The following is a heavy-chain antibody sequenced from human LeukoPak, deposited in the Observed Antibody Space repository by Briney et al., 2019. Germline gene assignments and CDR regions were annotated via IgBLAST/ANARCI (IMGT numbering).Heavy chain of an antibody. J-gene: IGHJ3*02. Sequence: SETLSLTCAVYGGSFSGYYWSWIRQPPGKGLEWIGEINHSGSTNYNPSLKSRVTISVDTSKNQFSLKLSSVTAADTAVYYCARGSRGEYAFDIWGQGTMVTVSS. CDR3: ARGSRGEYAFDI. CDR2: INHSGST. D-gene: IGHD3-10*01. V-gene: IGHV4-34*01. CDR1: GGSFSGYY.